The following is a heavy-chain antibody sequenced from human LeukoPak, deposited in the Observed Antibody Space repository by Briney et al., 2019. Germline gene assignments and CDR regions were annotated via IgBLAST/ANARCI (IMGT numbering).Heavy chain of an antibody. D-gene: IGHD3-3*01. J-gene: IGHJ4*02. Sequence: GGSLRLSCAASGFTFSSYSMNWVRQAPGKGLEWVSYISSSSSTIYYADSVKGRFTISRDNAKNSLYLQMNSLRAEDTAVYYCAKEGTQEYYDFWSYYFDYWGQGTLVTVSS. CDR2: ISSSSSTI. CDR3: AKEGTQEYYDFWSYYFDY. V-gene: IGHV3-48*01. CDR1: GFTFSSYS.